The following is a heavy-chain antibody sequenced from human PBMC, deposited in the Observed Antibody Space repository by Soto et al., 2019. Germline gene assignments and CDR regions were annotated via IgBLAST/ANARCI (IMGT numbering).Heavy chain of an antibody. CDR2: IKFDGSEK. D-gene: IGHD2-2*01. CDR3: VKDGGYCSSSTCYSPRNHYFDS. J-gene: IGHJ4*02. CDR1: GFTFSDYW. V-gene: IGHV3-7*03. Sequence: GGSLRLSCEASGFTFSDYWMSWVRQAPGKGPEWVANIKFDGSEKQYVDSVRGRFTISRDNSRNSLFLQMNSLRAGDTAVYYCVKDGGYCSSSTCYSPRNHYFDSWGQGTLVTVSS.